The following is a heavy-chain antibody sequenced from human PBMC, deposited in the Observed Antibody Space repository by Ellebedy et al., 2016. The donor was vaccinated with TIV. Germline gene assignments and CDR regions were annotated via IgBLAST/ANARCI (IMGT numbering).Heavy chain of an antibody. CDR2: IYYSGST. J-gene: IGHJ6*02. CDR1: GGSISSSSYY. CDR3: ARVDSSGYYYYYYGMDV. Sequence: SETLSLXXTVSGGSISSSSYYWGWIRQPPGKGLEWIGSIYYSGSTYYNPSLKSRVTISVDTSKNQFSLKLSSVTAADTAVYYCARVDSSGYYYYYYGMDVWGQGTTVTVSS. V-gene: IGHV4-39*07. D-gene: IGHD3-22*01.